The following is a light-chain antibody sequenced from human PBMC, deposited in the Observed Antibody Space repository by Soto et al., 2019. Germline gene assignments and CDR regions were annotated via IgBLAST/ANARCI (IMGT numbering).Light chain of an antibody. CDR3: AAWDDSLSGHVV. J-gene: IGLJ2*01. V-gene: IGLV1-47*02. CDR2: SNN. CDR1: SSNIGSNY. Sequence: QSVLTQPPSASGTPGQRVTISCSGSSSNIGSNYVYWYQQLPGTAPKLLIYSNNQRPSGVPDRFSGSKSSTSASLAISGLRSEDEADYYCAAWDDSLSGHVVFGGGTKLTVL.